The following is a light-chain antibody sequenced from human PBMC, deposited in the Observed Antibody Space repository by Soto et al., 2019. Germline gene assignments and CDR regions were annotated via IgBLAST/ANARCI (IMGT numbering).Light chain of an antibody. CDR3: KQYKEWPPFT. Sequence: EIVLTQSPVTLSWSPGYRCTLSCMASQSVSSSYLAWYQQKPGQAPSLLILGASTRATGVPARFSGSGSGTEFTLSISSLQSEDFAVYYCKQYKEWPPFTFGQGTRLEIK. J-gene: IGKJ5*01. CDR2: GAS. CDR1: QSVSSSY. V-gene: IGKV3-15*01.